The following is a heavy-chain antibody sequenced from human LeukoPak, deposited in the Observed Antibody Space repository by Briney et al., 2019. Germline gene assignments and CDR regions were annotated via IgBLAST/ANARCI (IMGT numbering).Heavy chain of an antibody. D-gene: IGHD1-1*01. CDR2: IIPIVGTA. J-gene: IGHJ3*02. Sequence: ASVKVSCKASGGTFSSYAISWVRQAPGQGLEWMGGIIPIVGTANYAQKFQGRVTITTDESTSTAYMELSSLRSEDTAVYYCARDIEGGARYDAFDIWGQGTMVTVSS. CDR1: GGTFSSYA. CDR3: ARDIEGGARYDAFDI. V-gene: IGHV1-69*05.